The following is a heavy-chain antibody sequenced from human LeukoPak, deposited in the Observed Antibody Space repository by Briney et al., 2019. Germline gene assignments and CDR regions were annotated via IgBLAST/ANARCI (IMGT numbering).Heavy chain of an antibody. Sequence: PGGSLRLSCAASGFTFSDYYMSWIRQAPGKGLEWVSYISSSGSTIYYADSVKGRFTISRDNSKNTLYLQMNSLRAEDTAVYYCAKDRETYYYDSKSHGPFDYWGQGTLVTVSS. CDR2: ISSSGSTI. CDR1: GFTFSDYY. D-gene: IGHD3-22*01. CDR3: AKDRETYYYDSKSHGPFDY. J-gene: IGHJ4*02. V-gene: IGHV3-11*04.